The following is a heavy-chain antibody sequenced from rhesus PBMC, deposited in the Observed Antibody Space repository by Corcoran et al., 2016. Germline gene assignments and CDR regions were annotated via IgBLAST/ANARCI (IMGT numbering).Heavy chain of an antibody. V-gene: IGHV3-30*02. CDR3: TTDRVVNSYSYGFGAFDF. J-gene: IGHJ3*01. CDR1: GFTFSNSW. Sequence: EVQLVESGAGLVQPGGSLRLSCAASGFTFSNSWMSWVRQAHGKGLDGVARIKRKADGETTEYAPTVKGRLTISRDDLKNKLYLQMNSLKTEDTAVYYCTTDRVVNSYSYGFGAFDFWGQGLRVTVSS. CDR2: IKRKADGETT. D-gene: IGHD5-36*02.